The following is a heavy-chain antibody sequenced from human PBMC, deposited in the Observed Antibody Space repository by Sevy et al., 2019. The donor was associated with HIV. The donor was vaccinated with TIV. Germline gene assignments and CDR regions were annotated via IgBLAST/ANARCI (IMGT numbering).Heavy chain of an antibody. Sequence: GGSLRLSCTASGFTFSSYDMNWVRQAPGKGLEWVSAISATGSSTFYSDSVKGRFTTSRDNSKNTLYLQMNSLRADDTAVYYCAKDWGTTAISDYWGQGTLVTVSS. V-gene: IGHV3-23*01. CDR1: GFTFSSYD. CDR3: AKDWGTTAISDY. CDR2: ISATGSST. D-gene: IGHD3-16*01. J-gene: IGHJ4*02.